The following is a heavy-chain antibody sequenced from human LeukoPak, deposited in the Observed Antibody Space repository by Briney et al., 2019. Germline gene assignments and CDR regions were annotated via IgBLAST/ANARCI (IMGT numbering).Heavy chain of an antibody. CDR3: ARGLTVGATGVWAFDI. J-gene: IGHJ3*02. CDR2: MYRVGNT. V-gene: IGHV3-66*01. D-gene: IGHD1-26*01. CDR1: GFTFSSYW. Sequence: GGSLRLSCAASGFTFSSYWMHWVRQAPGKGLEWVSVMYRVGNTYYADFVKGRFTISRDNFKNTLHLQMNSLRVEDTALYYCARGLTVGATGVWAFDIWGQGTMVTVSS.